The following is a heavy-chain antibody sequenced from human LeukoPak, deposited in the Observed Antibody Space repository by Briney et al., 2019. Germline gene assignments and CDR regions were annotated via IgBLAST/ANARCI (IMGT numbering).Heavy chain of an antibody. V-gene: IGHV3-30*04. CDR2: ISYDGSHQ. CDR1: GFTFSNYA. Sequence: PGRSLRLSCAASGFTFSNYAMNWVRQAPGKGLEWVAVISYDGSHQYYADSVQGRFTISRDTPKNTLYLQMNSLRPEDTAIYYCARPPPASMIRGVIIPHFDTWGQGTLVTVSS. J-gene: IGHJ4*02. D-gene: IGHD3-10*01. CDR3: ARPPPASMIRGVIIPHFDT.